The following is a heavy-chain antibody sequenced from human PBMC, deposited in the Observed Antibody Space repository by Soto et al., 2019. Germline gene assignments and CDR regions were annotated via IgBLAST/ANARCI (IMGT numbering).Heavy chain of an antibody. D-gene: IGHD3-10*01. V-gene: IGHV1-69*01. J-gene: IGHJ6*02. Sequence: QVQLVQSGAEVKKPGSSVKVSCKASGGTFSSYAISWVRQAPGQGLEWMGGIIPIFGTANYAQKFQGRVTITADESTSTAYMALSSLRSEDTAVYYCAVLSSGSSSNYYYGMDVWGQGTTVTVSS. CDR3: AVLSSGSSSNYYYGMDV. CDR2: IIPIFGTA. CDR1: GGTFSSYA.